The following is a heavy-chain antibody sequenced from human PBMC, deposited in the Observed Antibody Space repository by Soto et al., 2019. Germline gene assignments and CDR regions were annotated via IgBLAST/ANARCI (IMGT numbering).Heavy chain of an antibody. J-gene: IGHJ6*02. CDR1: GFTFSNYG. D-gene: IGHD2-2*01. CDR2: IWFDGSDK. CDR3: ARDRYDIVVDYYYYGMDV. V-gene: IGHV3-30*02. Sequence: PGGSLRLSCAASGFTFSNYGMHWVRQAPGKGLEWVALIWFDGSDKYYANSVKGRFTISRDNSKNTLYLQMNSLRAEDTAVYYCARDRYDIVVDYYYYGMDVWGQGTTVTVSS.